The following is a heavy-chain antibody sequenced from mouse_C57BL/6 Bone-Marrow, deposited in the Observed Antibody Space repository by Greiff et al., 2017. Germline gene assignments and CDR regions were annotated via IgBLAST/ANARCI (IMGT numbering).Heavy chain of an antibody. D-gene: IGHD4-1*01. CDR3: AKWLNWAWFAY. CDR2: IDPSDSYT. V-gene: IGHV1-69*01. CDR1: GYTFTTYW. Sequence: QVQLQQPGAELVMPGASVKLSCKASGYTFTTYWMHWVKQRPGQGLEWIGEIDPSDSYTNYNQKFKGKYTLTVDKSSSTAYMQLSSLTSEDSAVYYCAKWLNWAWFAYWGQGTLVTVSA. J-gene: IGHJ3*01.